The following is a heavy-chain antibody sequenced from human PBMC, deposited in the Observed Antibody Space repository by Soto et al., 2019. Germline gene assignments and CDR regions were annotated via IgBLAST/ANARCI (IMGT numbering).Heavy chain of an antibody. J-gene: IGHJ5*02. D-gene: IGHD6-19*01. Sequence: EVHLLESGGGLVQPGGSLRLSCEASGFIFSNYAMTWVRQAAGKGLEWVSSISGPGGSTYYADSVQGRFTISRDNSKNTLFLQMHSLRADDTALYFRARDERIAVAGTDTWGQGILVTVTS. CDR2: ISGPGGST. CDR1: GFIFSNYA. CDR3: ARDERIAVAGTDT. V-gene: IGHV3-23*01.